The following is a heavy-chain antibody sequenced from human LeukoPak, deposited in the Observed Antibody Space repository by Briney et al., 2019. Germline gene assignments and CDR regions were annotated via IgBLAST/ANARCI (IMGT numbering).Heavy chain of an antibody. V-gene: IGHV1-2*02. CDR2: INPNSGGT. J-gene: IGHJ4*02. CDR1: GYTFTGYY. Sequence: ASVKVSCKASGYTFTGYYMHWVRQAPGQGLEWMGWINPNSGGTNYAQRFQGRVTMTRDTSISTAYMELSRLRSEDTAVYYCARGPPGYDSSGYYLGWGQGTLVTVSS. CDR3: ARGPPGYDSSGYYLG. D-gene: IGHD3-22*01.